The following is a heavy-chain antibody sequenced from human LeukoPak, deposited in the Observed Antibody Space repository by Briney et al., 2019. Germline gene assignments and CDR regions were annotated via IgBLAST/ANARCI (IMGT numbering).Heavy chain of an antibody. Sequence: GGSQRLSCAASGFTFSSHAMSWVSQAPGKGLEWVSGISGSGNDYSTHYADSVEGRFTISRDNSKNTLYLQMSSLRAEDTAVYCCARGGWSRPFDFWGQGTLVTVSS. CDR3: ARGGWSRPFDF. V-gene: IGHV3-23*01. CDR2: ISGSGNDYST. CDR1: GFTFSSHA. J-gene: IGHJ4*02. D-gene: IGHD2-15*01.